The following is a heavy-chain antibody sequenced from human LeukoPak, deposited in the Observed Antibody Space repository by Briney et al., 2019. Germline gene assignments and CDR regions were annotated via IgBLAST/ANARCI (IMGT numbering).Heavy chain of an antibody. V-gene: IGHV4-34*01. J-gene: IGHJ4*02. CDR3: ARPHSGSYYSHFDY. CDR1: GGSFSGYY. D-gene: IGHD1-26*01. Sequence: SETLSLTCAVYGGSFSGYYWSWIRQPPGKGLEWIGEINHSGSTNYNPSLKSRVTISVDTSKNQFSLKLSSVTAADTAVYYCARPHSGSYYSHFDYWGQGTLVTVSS. CDR2: INHSGST.